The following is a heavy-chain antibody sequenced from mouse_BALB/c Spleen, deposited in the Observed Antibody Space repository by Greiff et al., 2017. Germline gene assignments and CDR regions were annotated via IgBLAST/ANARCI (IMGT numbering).Heavy chain of an antibody. Sequence: EVKVEESGGGLVQPGGSLKLSCAASGFTFSSYTMSWVRQTPEKRLEWVAYISNGGGSTYYPDTVKGRFTISRDNAKNTLYLQMSSLKSEDTAMYYCARIDGYYFDYWGQGTTLTVSS. CDR1: GFTFSSYT. CDR3: ARIDGYYFDY. J-gene: IGHJ2*01. V-gene: IGHV5-12-2*01. CDR2: ISNGGGST. D-gene: IGHD2-3*01.